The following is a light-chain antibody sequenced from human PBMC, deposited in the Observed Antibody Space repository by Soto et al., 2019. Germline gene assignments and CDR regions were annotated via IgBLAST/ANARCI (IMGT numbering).Light chain of an antibody. CDR1: QSISSW. CDR2: DAS. V-gene: IGKV1-5*01. Sequence: DILMTQSPSTLSASVGDRVTITCRASQSISSWLAWYQQKPGKAPQLLIYDASSLESGVPSRFSGRGSGTEFTLTISSLQPDDFATYYCQQYNSYWTFGQGTKVGIK. J-gene: IGKJ1*01. CDR3: QQYNSYWT.